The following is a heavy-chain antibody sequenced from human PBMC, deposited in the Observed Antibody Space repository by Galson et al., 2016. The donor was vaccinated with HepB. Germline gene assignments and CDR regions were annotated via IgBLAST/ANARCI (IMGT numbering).Heavy chain of an antibody. V-gene: IGHV6-1*01. D-gene: IGHD3-10*01. Sequence: CAISGDSVSSNSATWNWIRQSPSRGLEWLGRTYYRSKWFNDYATAVKTRININPDTSKNHFSLQLNSVTPEATAMYYCVRQYSSTSFYYGLDVWGPGILVTVSS. CDR1: GDSVSSNSAT. CDR3: VRQYSSTSFYYGLDV. CDR2: TYYRSKWFN. J-gene: IGHJ4*02.